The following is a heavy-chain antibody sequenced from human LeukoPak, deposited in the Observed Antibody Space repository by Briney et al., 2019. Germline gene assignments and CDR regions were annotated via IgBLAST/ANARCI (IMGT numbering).Heavy chain of an antibody. J-gene: IGHJ5*02. CDR1: GYTFTSYY. D-gene: IGHD3-16*01. V-gene: IGHV1-2*02. CDR2: INPNSGGT. CDR3: AGSLIRGNWFDP. Sequence: ASVKVSCKASGYTFTSYYMHWVRQAPGQGLEWMGWINPNSGGTNYAQKFQGRVTMTRDTSISTAYMELRSLRSDDTAVYYCAGSLIRGNWFDPWGQGTLVTVSS.